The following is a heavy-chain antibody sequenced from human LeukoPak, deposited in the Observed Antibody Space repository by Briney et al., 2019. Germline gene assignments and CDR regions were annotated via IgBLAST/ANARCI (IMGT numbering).Heavy chain of an antibody. CDR1: GFTFSDYY. CDR3: ARDKVVGSSSWLFDP. D-gene: IGHD6-13*01. V-gene: IGHV3-11*06. CDR2: ISSSSSYT. J-gene: IGHJ5*02. Sequence: NPGGSLRLSCAASGFTFSDYYMSWIRQAPGKGLEWVSYISSSSSYTNYADSVKGRFTISRDNAKNSLYLQMNSLRAEDTAVYYCARDKVVGSSSWLFDPWGQGTLVTVSS.